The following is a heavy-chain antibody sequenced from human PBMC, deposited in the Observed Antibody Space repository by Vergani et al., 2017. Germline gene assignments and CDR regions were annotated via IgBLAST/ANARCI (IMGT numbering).Heavy chain of an antibody. Sequence: EVQLLESGGGLVQPGGSLRLSCAASGFTVSSNYMSWVRQAPGKGLEWVSVIYSGGSTYYADSVKGRFTISRDNSKNTLYLQMNSLRAEDTAVYYCARDHQMVRGALWFDPWGQGTLVTVSS. CDR3: ARDHQMVRGALWFDP. J-gene: IGHJ5*02. V-gene: IGHV3-53*01. D-gene: IGHD3-10*01. CDR1: GFTVSSNY. CDR2: IYSGGST.